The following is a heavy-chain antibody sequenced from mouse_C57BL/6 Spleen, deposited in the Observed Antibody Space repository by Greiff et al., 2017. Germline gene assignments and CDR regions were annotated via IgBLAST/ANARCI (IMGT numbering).Heavy chain of an antibody. V-gene: IGHV1-59*01. CDR2: IDPSDSYT. J-gene: IGHJ2*01. D-gene: IGHD2-2*01. Sequence: QVQLQQPGAELVRPGTSVKLSCKASGYTFTSYWMHWVKQRPGQGLAWIGVIDPSDSYTNYNQKFKGKATLTVDTSSSTAYMQLSSLTSEDSAVYYCARGRDGYDDYFDYWGQGTTLTVSS. CDR1: GYTFTSYW. CDR3: ARGRDGYDDYFDY.